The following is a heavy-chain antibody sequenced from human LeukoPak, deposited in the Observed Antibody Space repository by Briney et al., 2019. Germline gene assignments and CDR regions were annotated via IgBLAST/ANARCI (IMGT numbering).Heavy chain of an antibody. J-gene: IGHJ4*02. D-gene: IGHD6-19*01. CDR1: GFTFSNYA. CDR2: ISDDGSRQ. Sequence: PGGSLRLSCAATGFTFSNYAIHWGRQAPGKGLEWVAFISDDGSRQHYADSVKGRFTISRDNAKNSLYLQMNSLRAEDTAVYYCAREVKAVPGDESFDYWGQGTLVTVSS. CDR3: AREVKAVPGDESFDY. V-gene: IGHV3-30-3*01.